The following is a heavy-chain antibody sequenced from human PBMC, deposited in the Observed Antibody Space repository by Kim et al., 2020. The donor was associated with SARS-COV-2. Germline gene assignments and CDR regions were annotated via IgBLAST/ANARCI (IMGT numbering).Heavy chain of an antibody. Sequence: PSLKSRVTISVDTSKNQFSLKLSSVTAADTAVYYCARGSRITMVRGAPNIWGQGTMVTVSS. D-gene: IGHD3-10*01. J-gene: IGHJ3*02. CDR3: ARGSRITMVRGAPNI. V-gene: IGHV4-34*01.